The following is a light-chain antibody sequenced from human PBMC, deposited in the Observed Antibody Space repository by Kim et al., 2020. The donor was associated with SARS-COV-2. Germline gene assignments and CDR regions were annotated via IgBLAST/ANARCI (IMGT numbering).Light chain of an antibody. V-gene: IGKV3-11*01. Sequence: EIVLTQSPATLSLSPGERATLSCRASQSVSSYLAWYQQKPGQAPRLLIYDASNRATGIPARFSGSGSGTDFTLTISSLEPEDFAVYYCQQRITCPLTFGGGTKVDIK. CDR3: QQRITCPLT. J-gene: IGKJ4*01. CDR2: DAS. CDR1: QSVSSY.